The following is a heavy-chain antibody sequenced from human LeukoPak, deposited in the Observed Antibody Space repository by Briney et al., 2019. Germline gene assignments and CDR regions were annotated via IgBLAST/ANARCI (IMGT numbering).Heavy chain of an antibody. J-gene: IGHJ4*02. D-gene: IGHD3-22*01. CDR2: ISGSGGST. Sequence: GRSLRLSCAASGFTFSSYAMSWVRQAPGKGLEWVSAISGSGGSTYYADSVKGRSTISRDNSKNTLYLQMNSLRAEDTAVYYCAKRRSSGYYLSYFDYWGQGTLVTVSS. V-gene: IGHV3-23*01. CDR3: AKRRSSGYYLSYFDY. CDR1: GFTFSSYA.